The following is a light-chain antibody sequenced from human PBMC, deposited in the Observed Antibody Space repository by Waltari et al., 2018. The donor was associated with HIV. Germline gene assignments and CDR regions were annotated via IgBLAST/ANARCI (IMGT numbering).Light chain of an antibody. J-gene: IGLJ2*01. CDR3: GSYTGDESPDVV. Sequence: QSALTQPASVSGSPGQSITISCTGTSSDVGSYKLVSWYQQHSGKAPKLMIYEVTKRPSGVPDRFSGSTSGNTASLTVSGLQAEDEADYYCGSYTGDESPDVVFGEGTKLTVL. CDR2: EVT. V-gene: IGLV2-14*02. CDR1: SSDVGSYKL.